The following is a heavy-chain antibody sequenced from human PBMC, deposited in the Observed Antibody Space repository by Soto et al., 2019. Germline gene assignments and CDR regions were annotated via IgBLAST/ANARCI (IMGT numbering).Heavy chain of an antibody. CDR2: IYTSGST. D-gene: IGHD1-26*01. CDR1: GGSISSYY. CDR3: AGRIVGADYYGMDV. Sequence: SETLSLTCTVSGGSISSYYWSWIRQPAGKGLEWIGRIYTSGSTNYNPSLKSRVTMSVDTSKNQFSLKLSSVTAADTAVYYCAGRIVGADYYGMDVWVQGTTVTVSS. V-gene: IGHV4-4*07. J-gene: IGHJ6*02.